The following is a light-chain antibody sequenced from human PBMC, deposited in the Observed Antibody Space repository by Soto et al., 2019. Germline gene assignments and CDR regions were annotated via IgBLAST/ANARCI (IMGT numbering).Light chain of an antibody. CDR3: QQYNSWPLT. CDR2: VAS. Sequence: EIVMTQSPATLSVSPGERATLSCRSSQTIRNNLAWYQQKPGQAPRLLIYVASTRATHIPARFSGSGSGTDFTLTISSLQSEDFAFYYCQQYNSWPLTFGGGTNVEIK. CDR1: QTIRNN. J-gene: IGKJ4*01. V-gene: IGKV3-15*01.